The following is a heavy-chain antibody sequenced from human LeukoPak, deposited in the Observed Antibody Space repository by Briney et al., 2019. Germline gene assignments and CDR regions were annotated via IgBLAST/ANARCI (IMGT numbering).Heavy chain of an antibody. V-gene: IGHV3-30-3*01. CDR3: ASDSRMVRGGIKGVIDY. CDR2: VSSDGTIK. Sequence: GGSLRLSCAASGFAFDTYAMHWVRQAPGKGLEWVADVSSDGTIKYYGDFVRGRFTISRDNSKTTLYLQMNSLRAEDTAVYYCASDSRMVRGGIKGVIDYWGQGTLVTVSS. CDR1: GFAFDTYA. D-gene: IGHD3-10*01. J-gene: IGHJ4*02.